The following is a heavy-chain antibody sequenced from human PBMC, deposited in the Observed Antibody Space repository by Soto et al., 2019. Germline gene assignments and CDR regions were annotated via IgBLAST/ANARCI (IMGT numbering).Heavy chain of an antibody. Sequence: EVQLVESGGGLVQPGGSLRLSCAASGFPFRDYWMPWVRQAPGKGMEWVANIKQDGSEKYYVDAVKGRFTISRDNAKNSMYLQMNSLRAEASAMYYCAREYSRSSEWGQGTLVTVSS. CDR2: IKQDGSEK. D-gene: IGHD6-6*01. V-gene: IGHV3-7*01. CDR3: AREYSRSSE. CDR1: GFPFRDYW. J-gene: IGHJ4*02.